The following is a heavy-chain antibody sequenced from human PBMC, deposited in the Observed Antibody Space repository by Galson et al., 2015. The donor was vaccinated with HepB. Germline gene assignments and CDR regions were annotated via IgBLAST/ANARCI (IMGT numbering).Heavy chain of an antibody. D-gene: IGHD3-22*01. CDR2: IYAGDSDT. J-gene: IGHJ4*02. CDR1: GYSFTSYW. Sequence: QSGAEVKKHGESLQISCRGSGYSFTSYWIGWVRQMPGKGLEWMGLIYAGDSDTRYSPSFQGQVTISADKSISTAYLQWSSLKASDTAMYYCAGGGYYDSSGSPPFDYWGQGTLVTVSS. CDR3: AGGGYYDSSGSPPFDY. V-gene: IGHV5-51*01.